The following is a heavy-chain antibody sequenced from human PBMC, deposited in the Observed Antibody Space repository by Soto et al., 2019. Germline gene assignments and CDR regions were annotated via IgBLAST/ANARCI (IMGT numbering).Heavy chain of an antibody. CDR3: AKKFVALNTANWINWLDS. D-gene: IGHD1-20*01. CDR1: GFTFSSYA. V-gene: IGHV3-23*01. Sequence: GGSLRLSCAASGFTFSSYAMIWVRQAPGKGLEWVSLISGSGGSTYYADSVKGRFTISRDNSKNILYLQMNSLRAEDTAVYYCAKKFVALNTANWINWLDSWGQGTLVTVSS. J-gene: IGHJ5*01. CDR2: ISGSGGST.